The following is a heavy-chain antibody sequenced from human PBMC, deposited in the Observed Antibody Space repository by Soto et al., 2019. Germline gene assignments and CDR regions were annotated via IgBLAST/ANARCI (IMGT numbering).Heavy chain of an antibody. CDR1: GGSISSYS. V-gene: IGHV4-4*07. D-gene: IGHD6-6*01. CDR2: MYATGST. J-gene: IGHJ6*02. Sequence: SETLSLTCTVSGGSISSYSWSWIRQPPGRGLEWIGRMYATGSTNYNPSLKSRVTMSVDTSKNQFSMKLTFVTAADTAVYYCASLGAESTSSPYGMDRWGQGNTVTVSS. CDR3: ASLGAESTSSPYGMDR.